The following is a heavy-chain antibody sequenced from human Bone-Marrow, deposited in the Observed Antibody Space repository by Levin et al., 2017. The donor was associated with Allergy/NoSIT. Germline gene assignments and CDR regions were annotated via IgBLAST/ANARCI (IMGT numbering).Heavy chain of an antibody. V-gene: IGHV4-39*07. CDR2: IYYSGST. J-gene: IGHJ5*02. D-gene: IGHD6-13*01. CDR3: ASINSSWYRFDP. CDR1: GGSITSSSYY. Sequence: SETLSLTCTVSGGSITSSSYYWGWIRQPPGKGLEWIGSIYYSGSTYYNPSLKSRVTISLDTSKNQFSLKLSSVTAADTAVYYCASINSSWYRFDPWGQGTLVTVSS.